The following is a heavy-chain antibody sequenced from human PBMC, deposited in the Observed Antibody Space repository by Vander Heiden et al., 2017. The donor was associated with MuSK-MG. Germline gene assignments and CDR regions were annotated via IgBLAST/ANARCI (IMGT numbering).Heavy chain of an antibody. CDR1: GFIFSRHG. CDR3: VKDGPHYDFWSGTAGGYFDY. V-gene: IGHV3-33*06. Sequence: QVQLVESGGGVVQPGRSLRLSCAASGFIFSRHGLHWVRQAPGKGLEWVAVIYYDGSNSYYADSVKGRFTISRDNSKNTVSLQMNSLRVEDTAVYYCVKDGPHYDFWSGTAGGYFDYWGQGILVTVSS. CDR2: IYYDGSNS. J-gene: IGHJ4*02. D-gene: IGHD3-3*01.